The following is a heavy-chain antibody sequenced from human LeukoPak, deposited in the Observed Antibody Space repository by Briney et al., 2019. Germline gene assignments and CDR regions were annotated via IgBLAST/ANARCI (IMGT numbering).Heavy chain of an antibody. D-gene: IGHD6-6*01. Sequence: ASVKVSCKASGYTFTGYYMHWVRQAPGQGLEWMGWIIPNSGGTNYAQEFQGRVSMTRDTSINTAYMELSRLRSDDTALYYCARGHSSSSGADWFAPWGQGTLVTVSS. J-gene: IGHJ5*02. CDR1: GYTFTGYY. V-gene: IGHV1-2*02. CDR3: ARGHSSSSGADWFAP. CDR2: IIPNSGGT.